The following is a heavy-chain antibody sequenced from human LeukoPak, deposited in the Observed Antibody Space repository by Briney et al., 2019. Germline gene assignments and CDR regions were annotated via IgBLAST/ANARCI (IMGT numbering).Heavy chain of an antibody. D-gene: IGHD3-22*01. CDR2: ISGSGGSP. Sequence: PGGSLRLSCAASGFSFSTYAMTWVRRAPGKGLEWVSGISGSGGSPHYADSVKGRFTISRDTSKNTLYLQMNSLRAEDTAVYYCAKAVYDSSGSFDFWGQGTLVTVSS. V-gene: IGHV3-23*01. CDR3: AKAVYDSSGSFDF. J-gene: IGHJ4*02. CDR1: GFSFSTYA.